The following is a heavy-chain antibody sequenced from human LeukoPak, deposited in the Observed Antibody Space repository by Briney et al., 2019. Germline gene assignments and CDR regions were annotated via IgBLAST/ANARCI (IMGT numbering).Heavy chain of an antibody. Sequence: SGRSLRLSCAAYGFTFRSYVMHWVRQAPGKGLEWVAAIAYEDGRNAYYADSVMGRFTISRGNSKNTVYLQMNSLRAEDTAVYYCAKERPEEYYGSGSYFDYWGQGTLVTVSS. CDR1: GFTFRSYV. CDR2: IAYEDGRNA. D-gene: IGHD3-10*01. J-gene: IGHJ4*02. V-gene: IGHV3-30*18. CDR3: AKERPEEYYGSGSYFDY.